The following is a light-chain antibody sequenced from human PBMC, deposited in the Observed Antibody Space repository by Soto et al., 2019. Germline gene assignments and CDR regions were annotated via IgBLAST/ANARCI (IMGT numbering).Light chain of an antibody. Sequence: DIQMTQSPSSLSASVGDRVTITCRASESISIYLNWFQQKAGTAPRLLIDTASNLQSGVPSRFSGSGSGTDFTLTITSLQPEDSATYYCQRIYTVPWTFGQGTKVDIK. V-gene: IGKV1-39*01. CDR3: QRIYTVPWT. J-gene: IGKJ1*01. CDR2: TAS. CDR1: ESISIY.